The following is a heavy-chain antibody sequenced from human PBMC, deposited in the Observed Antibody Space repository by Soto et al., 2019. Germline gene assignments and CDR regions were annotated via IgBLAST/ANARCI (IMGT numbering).Heavy chain of an antibody. V-gene: IGHV4-59*01. J-gene: IGHJ5*02. CDR2: IYYSGST. D-gene: IGHD3-10*01. Sequence: PSETLSLTCTVSGGSISSYYWSWIRQPPGKGLEWIGDIYYSGSTNYNPSLKSRVTISVDTSKNQFSLKLSSVTAADTAVYYCARGEWFGELSQRGYWFDPWGQGTLVTVSS. CDR3: ARGEWFGELSQRGYWFDP. CDR1: GGSISSYY.